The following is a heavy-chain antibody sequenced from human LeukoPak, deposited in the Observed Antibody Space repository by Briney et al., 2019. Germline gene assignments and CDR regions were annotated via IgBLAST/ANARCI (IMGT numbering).Heavy chain of an antibody. V-gene: IGHV4-34*01. D-gene: IGHD2-2*01. J-gene: IGHJ4*02. CDR1: GGYFSGYY. CDR3: ARHGIGIVVVPAAIVGESDY. Sequence: PSETLSLTCAVYGGYFSGYYWSWIRQPPGKGLEWIGSIYHSGSTYYNPSLKSRVTISVDTSKNQFSLNLSSVTAADTGVYYCARHGIGIVVVPAAIVGESDYWGQGTLVTVSS. CDR2: IYHSGST.